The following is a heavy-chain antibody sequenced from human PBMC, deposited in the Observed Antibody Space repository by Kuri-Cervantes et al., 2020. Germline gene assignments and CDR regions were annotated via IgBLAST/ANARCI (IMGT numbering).Heavy chain of an antibody. CDR3: ARDPRGTILRPQANDY. J-gene: IGHJ4*02. V-gene: IGHV3-23*01. D-gene: IGHD2-21*01. CDR1: GFTFSSYA. Sequence: GESLKISCAASGFTFSSYATSWVRQAPGKGLEWVSAISGSGGSTYYADSVKGRFTISRDNSKNTLYLQMNSLRAEDTAVYYCARDPRGTILRPQANDYWGQGTLVTVSS. CDR2: ISGSGGST.